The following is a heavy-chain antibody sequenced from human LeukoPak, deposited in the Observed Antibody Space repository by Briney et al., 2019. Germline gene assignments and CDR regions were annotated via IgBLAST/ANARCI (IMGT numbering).Heavy chain of an antibody. D-gene: IGHD3-3*01. CDR1: GEPISSYY. Sequence: SETLSLTCLVSGEPISSYYWSWIRQAPGRGPEYIGNVYYNGNANYNPSLKSRVAISVDASKNQFSLKVDSVTTADTAVYYCARGDYDFWSGNWRFDTWGQGTLVTVSS. J-gene: IGHJ4*02. CDR3: ARGDYDFWSGNWRFDT. V-gene: IGHV4-59*12. CDR2: VYYNGNA.